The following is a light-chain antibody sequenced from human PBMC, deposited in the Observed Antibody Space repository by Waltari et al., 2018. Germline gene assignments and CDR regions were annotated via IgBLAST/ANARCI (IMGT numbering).Light chain of an antibody. CDR1: RSVGSS. CDR2: SAS. CDR3: QQYYNWPYT. V-gene: IGKV3-15*01. J-gene: IGKJ2*01. Sequence: ETPMTQSPATLSVSPWARVTLSCRSSRSVGSSLSWYQQIPGQPPRLLIHSASTGATGLPARFSGSGSGTDFTLTISSLQSEDFAVYYCQQYYNWPYTFGQGTKLDIK.